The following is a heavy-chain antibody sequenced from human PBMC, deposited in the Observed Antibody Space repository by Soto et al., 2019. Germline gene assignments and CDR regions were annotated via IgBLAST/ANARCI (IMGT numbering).Heavy chain of an antibody. CDR1: GGSISSSSYY. CDR3: ARRLYCSGGSCYPAWFDP. D-gene: IGHD2-15*01. CDR2: IYYSGST. J-gene: IGHJ5*02. V-gene: IGHV4-39*01. Sequence: QLQLQESGPGLVKPSETLSLTCTVSGGSISSSSYYWGWIRQPPGKGLEWIGSIYYSGSTYYNPSLKSRVTIPVDTSKNQFSLRLSSVTAADTAVYYCARRLYCSGGSCYPAWFDPWGQGTLVTVSS.